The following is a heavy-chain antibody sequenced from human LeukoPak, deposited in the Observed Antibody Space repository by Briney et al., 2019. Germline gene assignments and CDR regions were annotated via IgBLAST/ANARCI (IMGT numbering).Heavy chain of an antibody. V-gene: IGHV1-3*01. CDR3: ATGEYSGYDYDY. Sequence: EASVKVSCKASGYTFTGYYMHWVRQATGQRLEWMGWINAGNGNTKYSQKFQGRVTITRDTSASTAYMELSSLRSEDTAVYYCATGEYSGYDYDYWGQGTLVTVSS. CDR1: GYTFTGYY. D-gene: IGHD5-12*01. CDR2: INAGNGNT. J-gene: IGHJ4*02.